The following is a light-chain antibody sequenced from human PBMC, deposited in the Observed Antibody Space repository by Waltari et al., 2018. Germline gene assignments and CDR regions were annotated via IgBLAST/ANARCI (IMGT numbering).Light chain of an antibody. CDR3: ATWDNSLTAVV. CDR2: DND. Sequence: YHQLPAATPKLLIYDNDKRPAGSPDRFSASNSGTSAALDITSRQIGDEADYYYATWDNSLTAVVFGGGTKLTVL. J-gene: IGLJ3*02. V-gene: IGLV1-51*01.